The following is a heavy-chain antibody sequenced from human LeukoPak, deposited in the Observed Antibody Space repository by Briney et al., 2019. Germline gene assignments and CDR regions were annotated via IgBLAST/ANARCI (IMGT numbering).Heavy chain of an antibody. J-gene: IGHJ4*02. V-gene: IGHV4-39*07. CDR1: GGSISSSSYY. CDR3: ARVRWQWPSVGFDY. CDR2: IYYSGST. Sequence: PSETLSLTCTVSGGSISSSSYYWGWIRQPPGKGLEWIGSIYYSGSTYYNPSPKSRVTISVDASKNQFSLKLSSVTAADTAVYYCARVRWQWPSVGFDYWGQGTLVTVSS. D-gene: IGHD6-19*01.